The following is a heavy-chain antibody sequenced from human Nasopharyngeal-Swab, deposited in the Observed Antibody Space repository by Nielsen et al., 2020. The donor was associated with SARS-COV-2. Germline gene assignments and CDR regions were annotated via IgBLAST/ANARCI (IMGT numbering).Heavy chain of an antibody. CDR2: ISYDGSNK. CDR1: GFSFRSYA. J-gene: IGHJ5*02. D-gene: IGHD5-18*01. CDR3: ARERYSYGSNWFDP. Sequence: GGSLRLSCAASGFSFRSYAMHWVRQAPGKGLEWVAVISYDGSNKYYADSVKGRFTISRDNSKNTLYLQMDSLSAEDTAVYYCARERYSYGSNWFDPWGQGTLVTVSS. V-gene: IGHV3-30*04.